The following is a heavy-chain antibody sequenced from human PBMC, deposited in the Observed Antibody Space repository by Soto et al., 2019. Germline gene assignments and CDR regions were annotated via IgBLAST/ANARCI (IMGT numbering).Heavy chain of an antibody. CDR2: IIPIFGTA. V-gene: IGHV1-69*13. J-gene: IGHJ4*02. Sequence: SVKVSCKASGGTFSSYAISWVRQAPGQGLEWMGGIIPIFGTANYAQKFQGRVTITADESTSTAYMELSSLRSEDTAVYYCARGVGYSGYDDQYYFDYWGQGTLVTVSS. CDR3: ARGVGYSGYDDQYYFDY. D-gene: IGHD5-12*01. CDR1: GGTFSSYA.